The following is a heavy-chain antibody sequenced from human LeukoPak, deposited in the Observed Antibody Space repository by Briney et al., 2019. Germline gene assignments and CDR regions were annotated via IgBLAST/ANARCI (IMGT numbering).Heavy chain of an antibody. CDR1: GLSFSNYA. V-gene: IGHV3-23*01. J-gene: IGHJ4*02. D-gene: IGHD4-17*01. Sequence: GGSLRLSCAVSGLSFSNYAMSWVRQASGRGLEWVSGITDSGRKTYYADSVKGRFSISRDNSRNTVYLQMSDLRAEDTAVYYCAKITKATTPNYWGQGTLVTVSS. CDR3: AKITKATTPNY. CDR2: ITDSGRKT.